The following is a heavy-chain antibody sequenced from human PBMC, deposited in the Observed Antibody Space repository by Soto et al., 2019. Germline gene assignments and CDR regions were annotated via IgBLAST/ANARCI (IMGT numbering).Heavy chain of an antibody. Sequence: ASVKVSCKGSGYTFTSYAIIWVRQAPGQGLEWMGWISAYNGNTKYVQKLQGRVTMTTDTSTSTAHMELRSLRSDDTAVYYCARDSPPVDYWGQGTLVTVSS. J-gene: IGHJ4*02. CDR2: ISAYNGNT. CDR3: ARDSPPVDY. V-gene: IGHV1-18*01. CDR1: GYTFTSYA.